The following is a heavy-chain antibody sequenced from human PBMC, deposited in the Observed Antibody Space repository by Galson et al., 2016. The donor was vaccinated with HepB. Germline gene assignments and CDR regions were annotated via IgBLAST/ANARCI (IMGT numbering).Heavy chain of an antibody. D-gene: IGHD6-19*01. V-gene: IGHV3-7*03. J-gene: IGHJ4*02. CDR3: ARDRGYSGWSYFDY. Sequence: SLRLSCAASAFTFRSFWMSWVRQAPGKGLEWVANIKQDGTEKYYMDSVKGRFTISRDNAKNSLYLQMNSPRADDTAVYYCARDRGYSGWSYFDYWGQGTLVTVSS. CDR2: IKQDGTEK. CDR1: AFTFRSFW.